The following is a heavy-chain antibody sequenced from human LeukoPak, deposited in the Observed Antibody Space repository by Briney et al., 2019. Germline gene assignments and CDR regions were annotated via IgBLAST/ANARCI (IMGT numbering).Heavy chain of an antibody. J-gene: IGHJ1*01. Sequence: PGGPLRLSCAASGFTFSSYSMNWVRQAPGKGLEWISYISSGSSTIYYADSVKGRFTISRDNAKNSLYLQMNSLRAEDTAVYYCARGSDLKYFQYWGQGTLVTVSS. CDR1: GFTFSSYS. CDR2: ISSGSSTI. V-gene: IGHV3-48*01. CDR3: ARGSDLKYFQY.